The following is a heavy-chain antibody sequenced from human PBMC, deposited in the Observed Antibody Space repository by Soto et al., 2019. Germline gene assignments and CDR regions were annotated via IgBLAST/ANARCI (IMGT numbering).Heavy chain of an antibody. J-gene: IGHJ4*02. CDR2: VTPRSGEV. CDR1: GYTFTDYH. CDR3: ARVPILGPTGDFDY. D-gene: IGHD1-26*01. V-gene: IGHV1-2*02. Sequence: QVHLVQSGAEVKRPGDSVKVSCQASGYTFTDYHIHWVRQAPGQGLEWMGRVTPRSGEVYYSPKFQGRVTLTRDTSISTAYMELTTLKFVDTAVFYCARVPILGPTGDFDYWGQGTLATVSS.